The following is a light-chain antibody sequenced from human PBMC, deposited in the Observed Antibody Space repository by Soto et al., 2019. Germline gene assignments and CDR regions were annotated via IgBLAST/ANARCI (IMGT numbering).Light chain of an antibody. CDR1: QSISIW. Sequence: DIQMTQSPSTLSASVGDRVTITCRAIQSISIWLAWYQQKPGKAPKLLIYKASSLESGVPSRFSGSGSGTEFTLTISSLQPDDFATYYCQQYNSMGTFGQGTKVDIK. CDR3: QQYNSMGT. CDR2: KAS. V-gene: IGKV1-5*03. J-gene: IGKJ1*01.